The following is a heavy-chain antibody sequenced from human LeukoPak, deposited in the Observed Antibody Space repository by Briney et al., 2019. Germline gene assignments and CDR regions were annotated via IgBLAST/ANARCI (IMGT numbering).Heavy chain of an antibody. J-gene: IGHJ4*02. CDR1: GFTFDDYA. CDR3: AKDRMGAYFTIPDY. D-gene: IGHD2/OR15-2a*01. Sequence: GGSLRLSCAASGFTFDDYAMHWVRQAPGKGLEWVSGISWNGDIKGCADSVKVRFTISRDNAQNSLYLQINSLRPEDTAFYSCAKDRMGAYFTIPDYWGQGTLVTVSS. CDR2: ISWNGDIK. V-gene: IGHV3-9*01.